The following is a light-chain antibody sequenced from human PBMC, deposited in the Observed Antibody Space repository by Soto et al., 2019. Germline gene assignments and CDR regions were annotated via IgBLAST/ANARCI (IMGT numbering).Light chain of an antibody. CDR1: QSISSW. J-gene: IGKJ1*01. Sequence: DIQMPQSPSTLSASVGDIVTITCRASQSISSWLAWYQQKPGKAPKLLIYDASSLDSGDPSRFSGSGSGTEFALTISSLQPDDFATDDCQQYNSQWTCGKGTKVEIK. V-gene: IGKV1-5*01. CDR2: DAS. CDR3: QQYNSQWT.